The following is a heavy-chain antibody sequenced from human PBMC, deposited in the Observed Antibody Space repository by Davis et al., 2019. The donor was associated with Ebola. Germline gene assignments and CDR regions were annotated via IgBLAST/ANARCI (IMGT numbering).Heavy chain of an antibody. CDR1: GYTFTGYY. J-gene: IGHJ4*02. CDR3: ARGKDYYGSGIYDY. Sequence: ASVKVSCKASGYTFTGYYMHWVRQAPGQGLEWMGWINPNSGGTNYAQKFQGRVTMTRDTSISTAYMELSSLRSEDTAVYYCARGKDYYGSGIYDYWGQGTLVTVSS. D-gene: IGHD3-10*01. CDR2: INPNSGGT. V-gene: IGHV1-2*02.